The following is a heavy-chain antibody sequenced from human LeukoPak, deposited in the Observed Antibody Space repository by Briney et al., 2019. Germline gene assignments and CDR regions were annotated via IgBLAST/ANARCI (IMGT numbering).Heavy chain of an antibody. V-gene: IGHV4-59*01. Sequence: SETLSLTCTVSGGSISGYYWSWIPQPPGKGLEWVGYVSYSGSTNYNPSLKSRVTISVDTSREQFSLKLSSVTAADTAVYYCARARSKWYHDYWGQGTLVTVSS. J-gene: IGHJ4*02. D-gene: IGHD2-2*01. CDR3: ARARSKWYHDY. CDR2: VSYSGST. CDR1: GGSISGYY.